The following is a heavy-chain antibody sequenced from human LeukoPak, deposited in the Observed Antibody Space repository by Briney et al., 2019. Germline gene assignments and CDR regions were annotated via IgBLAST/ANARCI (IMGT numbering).Heavy chain of an antibody. Sequence: PGGSLRLSCAASGFTFSSYSMNWVRQAPGKGLEWVSYISSSSSTIYYADSVKGRFTISRDNPKKSMYLQINSLRAEDTAVYFCVRNRYGYGSGGYSPEHFHHWGQGTLVTVSS. CDR1: GFTFSSYS. CDR3: VRNRYGYGSGGYSPEHFHH. V-gene: IGHV3-48*04. J-gene: IGHJ1*01. D-gene: IGHD2-15*01. CDR2: ISSSSSTI.